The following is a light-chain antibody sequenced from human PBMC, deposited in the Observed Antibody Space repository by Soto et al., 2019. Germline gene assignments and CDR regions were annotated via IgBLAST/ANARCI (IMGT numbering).Light chain of an antibody. CDR2: EVS. CDR1: SSDVGGYRY. J-gene: IGLJ1*01. Sequence: QSVLTQPAAVSGSPGQSITISCTGTSSDVGGYRYVSWYQQHPGKAPKLMIYEVSYRPSGVSNRFSGSKSGNTASLTISGLQTEDEADYYCSSYTSGSTYVFGTGTKLTVL. CDR3: SSYTSGSTYV. V-gene: IGLV2-14*01.